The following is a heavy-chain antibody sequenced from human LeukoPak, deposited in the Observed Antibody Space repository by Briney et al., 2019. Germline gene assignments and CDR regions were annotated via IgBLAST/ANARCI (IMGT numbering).Heavy chain of an antibody. CDR3: ATGDIVVVPADTLDY. D-gene: IGHD2-2*01. V-gene: IGHV1-24*01. CDR2: FDPEDGET. J-gene: IGHJ4*02. CDR1: GYTLTELS. Sequence: ASVKVSCKVSGYTLTELSMHWVRQAPGKGLEWMGGFDPEDGETICAQKFQGRVTMTEDTSTDTAYMELSSLRSEDTAVYYCATGDIVVVPADTLDYWGQGTLVTVSS.